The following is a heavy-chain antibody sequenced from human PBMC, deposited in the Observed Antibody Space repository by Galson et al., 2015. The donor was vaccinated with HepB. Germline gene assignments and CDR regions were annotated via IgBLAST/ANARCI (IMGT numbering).Heavy chain of an antibody. D-gene: IGHD3-3*01. CDR1: GYTFTSYG. Sequence: SVKVSCKASGYTFTSYGISWVRQAPGQGLEWMGWISAYNGNTNYAQKLQGRVTMTTDTSTSTAYMELRSLRSDDTAVYYCARGLGHRRRGYQGGMDVWGQGTTVTVSS. CDR3: ARGLGHRRRGYQGGMDV. CDR2: ISAYNGNT. V-gene: IGHV1-18*04. J-gene: IGHJ6*02.